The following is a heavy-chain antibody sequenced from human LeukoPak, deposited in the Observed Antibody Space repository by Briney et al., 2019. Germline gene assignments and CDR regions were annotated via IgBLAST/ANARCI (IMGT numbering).Heavy chain of an antibody. J-gene: IGHJ6*03. V-gene: IGHV4-34*01. D-gene: IGHD6-13*01. Sequence: SETLSLTCAVYGGSFSGYYWSWIRQPPGKGLEWIGEINHSGSTNYNPSLKSRVTISVDTSKNQFSLKLSSVTAADTAVYFCARGRVSSSSWQSVYYYYLYMDVWGKGSTVTVSS. CDR2: INHSGST. CDR1: GGSFSGYY. CDR3: ARGRVSSSSWQSVYYYYLYMDV.